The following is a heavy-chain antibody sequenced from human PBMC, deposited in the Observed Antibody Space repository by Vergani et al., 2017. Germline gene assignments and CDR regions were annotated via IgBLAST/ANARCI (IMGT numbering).Heavy chain of an antibody. CDR3: ARGGSSSPYNYYYYYYYMDV. D-gene: IGHD6-6*01. V-gene: IGHV1-69*01. CDR1: GGTFSSYA. Sequence: QVQLVQSGAEVKKPGSSVKVSCKASGGTFSSYAISWVRQAPGQGLEWMGGIIPILGNENYAQKFQGRVTITADESTSTAYMELSSLRSEDTAVYYCARGGSSSPYNYYYYYYYMDVWGKGTTVTVSS. CDR2: IIPILGNE. J-gene: IGHJ6*03.